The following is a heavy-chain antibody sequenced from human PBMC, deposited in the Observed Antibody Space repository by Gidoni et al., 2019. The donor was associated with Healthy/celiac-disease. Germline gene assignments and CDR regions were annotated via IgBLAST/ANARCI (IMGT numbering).Heavy chain of an antibody. CDR1: GFTFSSYA. D-gene: IGHD5-18*01. CDR2: ISSNGGST. J-gene: IGHJ6*03. V-gene: IGHV3-64D*06. Sequence: EVQLVESGGGLVQPGGSLRLSCSASGFTFSSYAMHWVRQAPGKGLEYVSAISSNGGSTYYADSVKGRFTISRDNSKNTLYLQMSSLRAEDTAVYYCVKEEGGYSYAATKGAYYYYMDVWGKGTTVTVSS. CDR3: VKEEGGYSYAATKGAYYYYMDV.